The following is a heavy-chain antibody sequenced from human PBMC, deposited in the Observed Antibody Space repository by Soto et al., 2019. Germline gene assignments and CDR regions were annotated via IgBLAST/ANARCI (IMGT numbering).Heavy chain of an antibody. V-gene: IGHV1-3*01. CDR2: INAGNGST. CDR1: GYTFTSYA. D-gene: IGHD6-25*01. CDR3: ARTFSDGLPSDY. Sequence: ASVKVSCKASGYTFTSYAMHWVRQAPGQRLEWMGWINAGNGSTSYAQKFQGRVTMTRDTSTSTVYTELSSLTSEDTAVYYCARTFSDGLPSDYWGQGTLVTVSS. J-gene: IGHJ4*02.